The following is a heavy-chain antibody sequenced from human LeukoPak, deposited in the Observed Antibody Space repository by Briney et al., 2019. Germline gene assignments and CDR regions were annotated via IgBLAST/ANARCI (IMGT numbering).Heavy chain of an antibody. D-gene: IGHD3-22*01. CDR1: GGTFSSYA. CDR3: ASVEYDSSGYYSLDNWFDP. CDR2: IIPIFGTA. J-gene: IGHJ5*02. Sequence: GASVNVSCKASGGTFSSYAIRWVRQAPGQGLEWMGGIIPIFGTANYAQKFQGRVTITADESTSTAYMELSSLRSEDTAVYYCASVEYDSSGYYSLDNWFDPWGQGTLVTVSS. V-gene: IGHV1-69*13.